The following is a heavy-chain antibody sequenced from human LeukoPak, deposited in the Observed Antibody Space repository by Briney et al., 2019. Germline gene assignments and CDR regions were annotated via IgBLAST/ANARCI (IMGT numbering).Heavy chain of an antibody. CDR2: IYTSGST. CDR1: GGSISGYY. V-gene: IGHV4-4*07. CDR3: ARDVRVTGSWYFDL. Sequence: SETLSLTCTVSGGSISGYYWGWIRQPAGTGLEWIGRIYTSGSTNYNPSLKSRVTMSEDTSKNQFSLKLSSVTAADTAVYYCARDVRVTGSWYFDLWGRGTLVTVSS. J-gene: IGHJ2*01. D-gene: IGHD3-9*01.